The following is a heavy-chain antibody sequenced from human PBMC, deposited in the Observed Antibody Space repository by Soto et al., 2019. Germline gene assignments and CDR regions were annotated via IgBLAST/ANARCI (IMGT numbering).Heavy chain of an antibody. Sequence: DVQLVESGGGLVQPGGSLRLSCAASGFTFSNSWMTWVRQAPGRRLEWVANIKPDGSVIYYLDSVKGRFTVSRDNAKNAMHLQMNSLRVEDMAVYYCARYYEPTAGPPWFDPRGHGTLVTVSS. V-gene: IGHV3-7*02. D-gene: IGHD3-22*01. CDR2: IKPDGSVI. J-gene: IGHJ5*02. CDR3: ARYYEPTAGPPWFDP. CDR1: GFTFSNSW.